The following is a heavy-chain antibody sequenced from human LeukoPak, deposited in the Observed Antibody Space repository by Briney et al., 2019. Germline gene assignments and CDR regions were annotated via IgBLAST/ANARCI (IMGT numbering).Heavy chain of an antibody. D-gene: IGHD3-16*01. V-gene: IGHV4-38-2*01. CDR3: ARANMMTTPRGASDI. CDR1: GFTFSTYG. CDR2: IYHSGST. Sequence: GSLRLSCAASGFTFSTYGMSWVRQPPGKGLEWIGTIYHSGSTYYNPSLKSRVTISVDTSKNQFSLNLRSVTAADTAVYYCARANMMTTPRGASDIWGQGTMVTVSS. J-gene: IGHJ3*02.